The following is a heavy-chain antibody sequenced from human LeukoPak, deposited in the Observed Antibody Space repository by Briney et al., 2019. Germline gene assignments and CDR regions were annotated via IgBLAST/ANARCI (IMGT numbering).Heavy chain of an antibody. CDR3: ARGRRSGYSKNAFDI. J-gene: IGHJ3*02. D-gene: IGHD3-22*01. V-gene: IGHV4-34*01. Sequence: SETLSLTCAVYGGSFSGYYWSWIRQPPGKGLEWIGEINHSGSTNYNPSLKSRVTISVDTSKNQFSLKLSSVTAADTAVYYCARGRRSGYSKNAFDIWGQGTMVTVSS. CDR2: INHSGST. CDR1: GGSFSGYY.